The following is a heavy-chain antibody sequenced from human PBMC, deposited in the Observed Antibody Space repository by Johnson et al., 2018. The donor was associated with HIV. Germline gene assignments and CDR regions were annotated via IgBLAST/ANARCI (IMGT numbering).Heavy chain of an antibody. V-gene: IGHV3-7*03. CDR2: IKQDGREK. D-gene: IGHD1-7*01. J-gene: IGHJ3*02. CDR1: GFTFSSYA. Sequence: VQLVESGGGLVQPGGSLRLSCGASGFTFSSYAMSWVRQGPGKGLEWVANIKQDGREKYYVDSVKGRFTISRDNAKNSLYLQMNSLKTEETAVYYCTTERNWNSVPDVDAFDIWGQGTMVTVSS. CDR3: TTERNWNSVPDVDAFDI.